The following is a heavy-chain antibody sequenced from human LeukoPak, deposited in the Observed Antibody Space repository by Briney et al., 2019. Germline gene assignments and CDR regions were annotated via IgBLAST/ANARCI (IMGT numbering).Heavy chain of an antibody. CDR3: AKDTNYYGSGSYLEYFQH. V-gene: IGHV3-9*01. CDR1: GFTFDGYA. CDR2: ISWNSGSI. D-gene: IGHD3-10*01. Sequence: PGGSLRLSCAAPGFTFDGYAMHWVRQAPGKGLEWVSGISWNSGSIGYADSVKGRFTISRDNAKNSLYLQMNSLRAEDTALYYCAKDTNYYGSGSYLEYFQHWGQGTLVTVSS. J-gene: IGHJ1*01.